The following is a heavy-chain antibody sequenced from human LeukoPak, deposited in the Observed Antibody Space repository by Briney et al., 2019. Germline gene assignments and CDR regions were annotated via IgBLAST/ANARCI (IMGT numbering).Heavy chain of an antibody. V-gene: IGHV1-46*01. CDR1: GYTFTSYY. CDR2: INPSGGST. J-gene: IGHJ4*02. CDR3: ARALSVAGQVDY. D-gene: IGHD6-19*01. Sequence: GASVKVSCKASGYTFTSYYIHWVRQAPGQGLEWMGIINPSGGSTSYAQKFQGRVTMTRDTSTSTVYMELSSLRSEDTAVYYCARALSVAGQVDYWGQGTLVTVSS.